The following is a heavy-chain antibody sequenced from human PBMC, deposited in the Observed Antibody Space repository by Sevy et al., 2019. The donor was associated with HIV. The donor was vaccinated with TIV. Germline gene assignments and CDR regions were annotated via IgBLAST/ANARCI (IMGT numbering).Heavy chain of an antibody. CDR1: GGSISSSNW. J-gene: IGHJ4*02. D-gene: IGHD3-16*02. V-gene: IGHV4-4*02. CDR2: IYHSGST. CDR3: ARDRGGMITFGGVIVITHYFDY. Sequence: SETLSLTCAVSGGSISSSNWWSWVRQPPGKGLEWIGEIYHSGSTNYNPSLKSRVTISVDKSKNQFSLKLSSVTAADTAVYYCARDRGGMITFGGVIVITHYFDYWGQRTLVTVSS.